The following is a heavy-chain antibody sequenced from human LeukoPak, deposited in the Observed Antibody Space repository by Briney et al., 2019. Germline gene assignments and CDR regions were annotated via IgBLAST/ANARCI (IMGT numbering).Heavy chain of an antibody. D-gene: IGHD6-25*01. Sequence: GGSLRLSCAASGFTFSDYRMNWVRQAPGKGLEWISYISNDLSTIHYAASVKGRFTISRDNAKNSLSLRMNSLRADDSAVYYCARPAGSTVDFWGQGTLVTVSS. V-gene: IGHV3-48*04. CDR3: ARPAGSTVDF. J-gene: IGHJ4*02. CDR2: ISNDLSTI. CDR1: GFTFSDYR.